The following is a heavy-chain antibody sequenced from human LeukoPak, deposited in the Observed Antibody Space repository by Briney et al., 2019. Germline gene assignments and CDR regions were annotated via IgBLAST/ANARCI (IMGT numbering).Heavy chain of an antibody. J-gene: IGHJ4*02. CDR3: ARVMFCSGGSCPGDY. V-gene: IGHV4-30-4*01. Sequence: PSETLSLTCTVSGGSISSGDYYWSWIRQPPGKGLEWIGYIYYSGSTYYNPSLKSRVTISVDTSKNQFSLKLSSVAAADTAVYYCARVMFCSGGSCPGDYWGQGTLVTVSS. D-gene: IGHD2-15*01. CDR1: GGSISSGDYY. CDR2: IYYSGST.